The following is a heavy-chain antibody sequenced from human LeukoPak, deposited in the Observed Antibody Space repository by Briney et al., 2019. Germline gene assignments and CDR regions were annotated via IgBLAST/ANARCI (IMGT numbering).Heavy chain of an antibody. J-gene: IGHJ4*02. CDR1: GGSFSGYY. CDR3: ARGLRLEQQLVLNYFDY. D-gene: IGHD6-13*01. V-gene: IGHV4-34*01. CDR2: INHSGST. Sequence: SETLSLTCAVYGGSFSGYYWSWIRQPPGKGLEWIGEINHSGSTNYNPSLKSRVTISVDTSKNQFSLKLSSVTAADTAVYYCARGLRLEQQLVLNYFDYWGQGTLVTVSS.